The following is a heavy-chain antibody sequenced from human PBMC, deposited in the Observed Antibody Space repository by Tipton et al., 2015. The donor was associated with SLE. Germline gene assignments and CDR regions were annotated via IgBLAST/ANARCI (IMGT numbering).Heavy chain of an antibody. Sequence: TLSLTCTVSGGSISSSSYYWGWIRQPPGKGLEWIGSIYYSGSTYYNPSLKSRVTISVDTFKNQFSLKLSSVTAADTAVYYCARDAEGAPAEAFDIWGQGTMVTVSS. V-gene: IGHV4-39*07. J-gene: IGHJ3*02. D-gene: IGHD2-2*01. CDR1: GGSISSSSYY. CDR2: IYYSGST. CDR3: ARDAEGAPAEAFDI.